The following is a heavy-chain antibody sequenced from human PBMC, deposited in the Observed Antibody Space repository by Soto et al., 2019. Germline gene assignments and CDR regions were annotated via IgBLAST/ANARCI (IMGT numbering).Heavy chain of an antibody. CDR3: ARVVPGAEAWFGP. J-gene: IGHJ5*02. D-gene: IGHD2-2*01. CDR2: ISLYSDGT. Sequence: ASVKVSCKASGYNFISFGVSWVRQAPGQGLEWLGWISLYSDGTNYAQKFQGRVSMTTDTSTTTAYMELRSLRSDDTAVYYCARVVPGAEAWFGPWGQGTLVTVSS. CDR1: GYNFISFG. V-gene: IGHV1-18*04.